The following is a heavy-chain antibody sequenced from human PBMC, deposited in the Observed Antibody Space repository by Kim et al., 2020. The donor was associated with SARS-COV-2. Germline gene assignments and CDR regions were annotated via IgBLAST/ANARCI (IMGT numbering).Heavy chain of an antibody. Sequence: SETLSLTCTVSGGSISSSSYYWGWIRQPPGKGLEWIGSIYYSGSTYYNPSLKSRVTISVDTSKNQFSLKLSSVTAADTAVYYCARLVGYCSSTSCYYYYG. V-gene: IGHV4-39*01. CDR2: IYYSGST. D-gene: IGHD2-2*01. CDR3: ARLVGYCSSTSCYYYYG. J-gene: IGHJ6*01. CDR1: GGSISSSSYY.